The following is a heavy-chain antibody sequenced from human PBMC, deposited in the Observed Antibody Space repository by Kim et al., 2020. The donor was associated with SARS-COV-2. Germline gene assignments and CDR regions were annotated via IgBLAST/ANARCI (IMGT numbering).Heavy chain of an antibody. CDR3: ARDYEGATN. J-gene: IGHJ4*02. CDR2: IYGGTT. Sequence: GGSLRLSCAASGFTVSNNYLSWVRQAPGKGLEWVSVIYGGTTYYADSVRGRFTISRDNSKNTLYLQMNSLRPEDTAVYYCARDYEGATNWGQGTLVTVSS. V-gene: IGHV3-66*02. D-gene: IGHD1-26*01. CDR1: GFTVSNNY.